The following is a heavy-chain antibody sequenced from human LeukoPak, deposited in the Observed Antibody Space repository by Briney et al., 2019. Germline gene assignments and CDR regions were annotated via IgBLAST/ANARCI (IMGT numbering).Heavy chain of an antibody. D-gene: IGHD4-11*01. V-gene: IGHV3-30*03. J-gene: IGHJ4*02. CDR1: GFTFSSYG. CDR2: ISYDGSNK. Sequence: GRSLRLSCAASGFTFSSYGMHWVRQAPGKGLEWVAVISYDGSNKYYADSVKGRFTISRDNSKNTLYLQMNSLRAEDTAVYYCAGDDYSNYGYFDYWGQGTLVTVSS. CDR3: AGDDYSNYGYFDY.